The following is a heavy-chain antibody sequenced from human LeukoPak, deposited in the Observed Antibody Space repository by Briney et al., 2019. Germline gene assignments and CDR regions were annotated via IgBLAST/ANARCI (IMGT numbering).Heavy chain of an antibody. D-gene: IGHD2-15*01. J-gene: IGHJ5*02. CDR2: IWYDGSNK. V-gene: IGHV3-33*01. CDR1: GFTFSSYG. Sequence: GGSLGLSCAASGFTFSSYGMHWVRQAPGKGLEWVAVIWYDGSNKYYADSVKGRFTISRDNSKNTLYLQMNSLRAEDTAVYYCASETNCSGGSCYQTWGQGTLVTVSS. CDR3: ASETNCSGGSCYQT.